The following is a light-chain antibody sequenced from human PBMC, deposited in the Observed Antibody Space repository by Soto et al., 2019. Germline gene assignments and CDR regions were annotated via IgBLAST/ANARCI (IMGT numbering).Light chain of an antibody. Sequence: IVLRQSPGTLSLYPGETATLSCRASQSVTTQLAWYQQKRGRAPRLIIHGASRRATGIPDRISGSGSGTDFTLTISRVEPEDVAVYYCQQYGGSTRTFGQGTNVDIK. CDR3: QQYGGSTRT. V-gene: IGKV3-20*01. J-gene: IGKJ1*01. CDR2: GAS. CDR1: QSVTTQ.